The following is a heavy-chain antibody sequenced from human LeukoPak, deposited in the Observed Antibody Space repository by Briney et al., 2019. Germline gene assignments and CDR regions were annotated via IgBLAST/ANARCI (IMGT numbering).Heavy chain of an antibody. CDR2: IIPMSGTA. V-gene: IGHV1-69*13. J-gene: IGHJ3*02. CDR1: GDIFSRYA. Sequence: ASVKVSCKASGDIFSRYAISRVRQAPGQGLEWMGRIIPMSGTASHSHDRITITADQSTSTAYMLLSSLISDDTAVYFCAGDPPGTPIGFDIWGQGTMVTVSS. CDR3: AGDPPGTPIGFDI. D-gene: IGHD3-10*01.